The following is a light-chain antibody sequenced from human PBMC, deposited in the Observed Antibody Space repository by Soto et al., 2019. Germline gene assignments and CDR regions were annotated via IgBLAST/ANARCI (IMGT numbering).Light chain of an antibody. J-gene: IGLJ3*02. Sequence: QLVLTQSPSASASLGASVKFTCNLTSGYSTYAIAWHQQQPEMGPRYLMKVNSDGSHSKGDGIPDRFSGSSSGAERYLTISSLLSEDEADYYCQTWGTGDWVFGGGTKLTVL. CDR2: VNSDGSH. CDR1: SGYSTYA. CDR3: QTWGTGDWV. V-gene: IGLV4-69*01.